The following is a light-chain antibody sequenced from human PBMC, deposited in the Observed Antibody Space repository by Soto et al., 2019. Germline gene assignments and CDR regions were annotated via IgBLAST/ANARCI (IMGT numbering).Light chain of an antibody. V-gene: IGLV1-40*01. CDR1: SSNIGAGYD. CDR3: QSYRTRVSGWG. J-gene: IGLJ3*02. Sequence: QSVLTQPPSVSGAPGQRVTISCTWNSSNIGAGYDVHWYQKGLGTAPKLVIFAFTSRPSGVPDRFSGSRSDSSASLVVTGLQAEDEVGYYCQSYRTRVSGWGFAGGTRRAVL. CDR2: AFT.